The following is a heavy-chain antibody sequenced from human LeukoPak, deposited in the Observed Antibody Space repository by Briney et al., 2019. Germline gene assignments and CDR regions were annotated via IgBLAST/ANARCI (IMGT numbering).Heavy chain of an antibody. J-gene: IGHJ2*01. CDR3: TRAITVGGITIPFDL. V-gene: IGHV3-7*01. CDR2: IRQDGGEK. Sequence: GGSLRLSCAASGFTFSTYGMHWVRQTPAKGLEWAANIRQDGGEKKYVDSVKGRFTISRDNAKNSLFLQMDSLRAEDTAVYYCTRAITVGGITIPFDLWGRGTQVTVSS. D-gene: IGHD3-3*01. CDR1: GFTFSTYG.